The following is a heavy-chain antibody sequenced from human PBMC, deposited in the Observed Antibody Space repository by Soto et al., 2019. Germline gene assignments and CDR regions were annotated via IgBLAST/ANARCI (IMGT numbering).Heavy chain of an antibody. V-gene: IGHV1-2*04. CDR1: GYTFTGYY. J-gene: IGHJ6*02. Sequence: VSVKISCKASGYTFTGYYMHWLRQAPGQGLEWMGWINPNSGGTNYAQKFQGWVTMTRDTSISTAYMELSRLRSDDTAGYYCARADHCSGGSCYSSGMDVWGQGTTVTVSS. D-gene: IGHD2-15*01. CDR3: ARADHCSGGSCYSSGMDV. CDR2: INPNSGGT.